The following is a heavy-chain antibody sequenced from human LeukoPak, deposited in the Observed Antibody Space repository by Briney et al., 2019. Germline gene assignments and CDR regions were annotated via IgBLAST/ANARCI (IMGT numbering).Heavy chain of an antibody. D-gene: IGHD6-13*01. CDR2: IYHRGST. CDR3: ARVGVSSSWGGDWFDP. V-gene: IGHV4-38-2*02. J-gene: IGHJ5*02. CDR1: GYSISSGYY. Sequence: SETLSLTCTVSGYSISSGYYWGWIRQPPGKGLEWIGSIYHRGSTNNNPSLKSRVTISADTSKNQFSLKLSSVTAADTAVYYCARVGVSSSWGGDWFDPWGQGTLVTVSS.